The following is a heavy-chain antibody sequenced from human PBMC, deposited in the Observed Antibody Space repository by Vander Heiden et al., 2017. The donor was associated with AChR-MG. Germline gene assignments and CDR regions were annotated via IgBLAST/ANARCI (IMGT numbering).Heavy chain of an antibody. J-gene: IGHJ4*02. CDR3: VREGEAAGY. Sequence: QVQLQQWGAVLLKPSETLSLTCALHGGSFSGYYGSWSGQPPGKGLEGIGESNHSGSTNYNPSLKSRVTISVDTSKNQFSLKLSSVTAADTAVYYCVREGEAAGYWCQGTLVTVSS. CDR2: SNHSGST. D-gene: IGHD6-13*01. V-gene: IGHV4-34*01. CDR1: GGSFSGYY.